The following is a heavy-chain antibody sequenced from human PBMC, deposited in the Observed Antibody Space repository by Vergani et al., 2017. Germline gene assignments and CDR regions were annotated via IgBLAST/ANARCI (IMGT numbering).Heavy chain of an antibody. CDR1: DGSISAYY. V-gene: IGHV4-59*01. Sequence: QVQLQESGPGLVRPSEPLSLTCTVSDGSISAYYWSWIRQSPGKGLEWIGYIYYVGSTEYNPSLKSRVSISIDTSKSQVSLRLKSVTAADTALYYCARDRGRGRMSWYFDVWGRGTLVTVSS. CDR2: IYYVGST. D-gene: IGHD3-16*01. J-gene: IGHJ2*01. CDR3: ARDRGRGRMSWYFDV.